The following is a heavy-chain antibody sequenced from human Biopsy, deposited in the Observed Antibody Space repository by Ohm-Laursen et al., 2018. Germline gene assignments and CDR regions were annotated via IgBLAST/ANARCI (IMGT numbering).Heavy chain of an antibody. CDR1: GYSISSDYR. Sequence: TLSLTCAVSGYSISSDYRWGWIRQAPGKTLEWLGNIFKDGNTHYNPSLRSRLIISKDTSKKQFSLMMTSVRGADTAVYFCARVGSGWAPFDKWGPGTLVTVSS. CDR3: ARVGSGWAPFDK. J-gene: IGHJ4*02. D-gene: IGHD6-19*01. CDR2: IFKDGNT. V-gene: IGHV4-38-2*01.